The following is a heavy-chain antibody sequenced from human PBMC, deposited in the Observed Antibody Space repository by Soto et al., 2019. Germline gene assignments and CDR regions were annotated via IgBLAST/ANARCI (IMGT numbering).Heavy chain of an antibody. D-gene: IGHD2-21*01. V-gene: IGHV1-69*01. CDR3: ARAGMWRGNYYYYYGMDV. CDR1: GGTFSSYA. CDR2: IIPIFGTA. J-gene: IGHJ6*02. Sequence: QVPLVQSGAEVKKPGSSVKVSCKASGGTFSSYAISWVRQAPGQGLEWMGGIIPIFGTANYAQKFQGRVTITADESTSTAYMELSSLRSEDTAVYYCARAGMWRGNYYYYYGMDVWGQGTTVTVSS.